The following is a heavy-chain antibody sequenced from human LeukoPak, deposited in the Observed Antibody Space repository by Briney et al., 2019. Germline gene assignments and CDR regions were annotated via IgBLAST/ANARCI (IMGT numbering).Heavy chain of an antibody. Sequence: GGSLRLSCATSGFTLSMSGMHWVRQAPGKGLEWVGVIWHDGNNKYYADSVKGRFTISRDNSKNTVYLQMNSLRADDTAMYYCVKDRYGDLDYWGQGTLVTVSS. CDR2: IWHDGNNK. CDR3: VKDRYGDLDY. V-gene: IGHV3-30*02. CDR1: GFTLSMSG. J-gene: IGHJ4*02. D-gene: IGHD4-17*01.